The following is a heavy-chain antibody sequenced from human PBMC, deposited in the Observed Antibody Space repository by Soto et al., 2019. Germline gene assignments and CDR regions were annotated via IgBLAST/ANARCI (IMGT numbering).Heavy chain of an antibody. D-gene: IGHD3-10*01. CDR1: GGTFSSYT. Sequence: QVQLVQSGAEVKKPGSSVKVSCKASGGTFSSYTISWVRQAPGQGLEWMGRIIPILGIANYAQKFQGRVTISADTSTSTAYMELSSLRSEDTAVYYCARENHRDYYGSGSYSYYYGMDVWGQGTTVTVSS. CDR2: IIPILGIA. CDR3: ARENHRDYYGSGSYSYYYGMDV. J-gene: IGHJ6*02. V-gene: IGHV1-69*08.